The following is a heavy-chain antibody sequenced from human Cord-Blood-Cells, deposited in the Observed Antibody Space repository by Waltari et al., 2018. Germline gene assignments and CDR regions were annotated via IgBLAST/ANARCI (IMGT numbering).Heavy chain of an antibody. CDR3: ARDYGSGSYFDY. CDR1: GFTVGSNY. D-gene: IGHD3-10*01. V-gene: IGHV3-53*01. Sequence: EVQLVESGGGLIEPGGSLRLSCAASGFTVGSNYLSLVRQAPGKGLEWVSVIYSGGRTYYADSVKGRFTISRDNSKNTLYLQMNSLRAEDTAVYYCARDYGSGSYFDYWGQGTLVTVSS. J-gene: IGHJ4*02. CDR2: IYSGGRT.